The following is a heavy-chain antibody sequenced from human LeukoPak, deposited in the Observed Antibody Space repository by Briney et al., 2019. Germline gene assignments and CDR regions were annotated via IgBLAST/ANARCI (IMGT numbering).Heavy chain of an antibody. V-gene: IGHV3-30-3*01. CDR2: ISYDESNK. Sequence: GRSLRLSCAASGFSFSSYAVHWVRQAPGKGLEWVAVISYDESNKYYADSVKGRFTISRDNSKNTLYLQMNSLRVEDTAVYYCARERLTIFGLDYWGQGTLVTVSS. D-gene: IGHD3-3*01. CDR1: GFSFSSYA. J-gene: IGHJ4*02. CDR3: ARERLTIFGLDY.